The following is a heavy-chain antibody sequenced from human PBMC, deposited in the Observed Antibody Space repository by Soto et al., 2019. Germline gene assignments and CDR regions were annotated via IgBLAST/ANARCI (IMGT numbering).Heavy chain of an antibody. Sequence: PSETLSLTCAVSGYSISTGFNWAWIRQPPGKGLEWIGSIYHSGCHYNNLSLKSRVTISSDASKKQTSMKLSSVTAADTAFYYCAREWGTGFYPLDSWGQGTLLTVSS. CDR1: GYSISTGFN. D-gene: IGHD6-19*01. CDR3: AREWGTGFYPLDS. J-gene: IGHJ4*02. CDR2: IYHSGCH. V-gene: IGHV4-38-2*02.